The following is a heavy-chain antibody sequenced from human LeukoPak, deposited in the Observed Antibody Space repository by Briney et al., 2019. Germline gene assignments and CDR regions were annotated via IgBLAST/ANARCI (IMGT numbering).Heavy chain of an antibody. CDR1: GYTFTNCD. Sequence: GASVKVSCKASGYTFTNCDINWVRQATGQGLEWMGWMNPNNGNEGYAYKVQDKVTMTRDTSISTAYMELSSLRSEDTAIYYCARGAGYNSAYTALHYFDYWGQGTLVTVSS. J-gene: IGHJ4*02. V-gene: IGHV1-8*01. CDR2: MNPNNGNE. CDR3: ARGAGYNSAYTALHYFDY. D-gene: IGHD6-19*01.